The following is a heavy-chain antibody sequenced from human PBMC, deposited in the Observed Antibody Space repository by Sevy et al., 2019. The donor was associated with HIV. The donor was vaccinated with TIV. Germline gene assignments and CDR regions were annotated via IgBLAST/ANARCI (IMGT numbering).Heavy chain of an antibody. Sequence: SETLSLTCAVYGVSFSGYYWSWIRQPPGKGLEWIGEINHSGSTNYNPSLKSRVTISVDTSKNQFSLKLSSVTAADTAVYYCAREGSQRITIFGVVITNWFDPWGQGTLVTVSS. CDR2: INHSGST. CDR1: GVSFSGYY. J-gene: IGHJ5*02. CDR3: AREGSQRITIFGVVITNWFDP. V-gene: IGHV4-34*01. D-gene: IGHD3-3*01.